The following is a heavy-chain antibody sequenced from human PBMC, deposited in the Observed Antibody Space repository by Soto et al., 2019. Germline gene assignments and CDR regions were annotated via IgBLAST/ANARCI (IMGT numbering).Heavy chain of an antibody. D-gene: IGHD2-2*01. CDR3: ARSQGSSTSLEIYYYYYYGMDV. J-gene: IGHJ6*02. CDR2: IIPISDTT. Sequence: QVQLVQSGAEVKKPGSSMKVSCKASGGTFSSYAISWVRQAPGQGLEWMGGIIPISDTTNYAQKFQGRVTITADESTSTAYMKLSSLRSEDTAVYYCARSQGSSTSLEIYYYYYYGMDVWGQGTTVTVSS. CDR1: GGTFSSYA. V-gene: IGHV1-69*01.